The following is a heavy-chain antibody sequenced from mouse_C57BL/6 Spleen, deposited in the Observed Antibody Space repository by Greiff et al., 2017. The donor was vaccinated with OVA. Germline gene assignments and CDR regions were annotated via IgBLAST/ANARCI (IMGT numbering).Heavy chain of an antibody. J-gene: IGHJ3*01. V-gene: IGHV1-82*01. CDR2: IYPGDGDT. CDR3: ARGDWDWFAY. D-gene: IGHD4-1*01. Sequence: QVQLQQSGPELVKPGASVKISCKASGYAFSSSWMNWVKQRPGKGLEWIGRIYPGDGDTNYNGKFKGKATLTADKSSSTAYMQLSSLTSEDSAVXFCARGDWDWFAYWGQGTLVTVSA. CDR1: GYAFSSSW.